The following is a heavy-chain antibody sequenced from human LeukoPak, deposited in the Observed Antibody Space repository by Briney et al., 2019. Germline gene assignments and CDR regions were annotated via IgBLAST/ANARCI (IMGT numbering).Heavy chain of an antibody. CDR2: IYYTGKT. J-gene: IGHJ4*02. Sequence: GSLRLSCAASGFTFSSYAMIWVRQSPGKGLEWIGNIYYTGKTYYNPSLKSRVIISVDTSKNQFSLKVSSVTAADTAVYYCARGVAAFDFWGQGTAVTVSS. V-gene: IGHV4-59*04. CDR3: ARGVAAFDF. D-gene: IGHD2-15*01. CDR1: GFTFSSYA.